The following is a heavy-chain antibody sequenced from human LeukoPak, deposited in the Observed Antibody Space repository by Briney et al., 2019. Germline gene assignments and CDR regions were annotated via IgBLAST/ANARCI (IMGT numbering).Heavy chain of an antibody. D-gene: IGHD2-21*02. Sequence: ASVKVSCKASGYTFTSYGISWVRQAPGQGLEWMGWISAYNGNTNYAQKLQGRVTMTTDTSTSTAYMELRSLRSDDTAVYYCARGPYCGGDCYSNYYSTSMDAWGKGTTVTVSS. CDR1: GYTFTSYG. J-gene: IGHJ6*03. CDR3: ARGPYCGGDCYSNYYSTSMDA. CDR2: ISAYNGNT. V-gene: IGHV1-18*01.